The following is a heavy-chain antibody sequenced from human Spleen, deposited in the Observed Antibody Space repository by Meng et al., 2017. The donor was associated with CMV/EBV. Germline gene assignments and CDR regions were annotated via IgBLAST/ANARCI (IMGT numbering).Heavy chain of an antibody. CDR2: MNPNSGNT. D-gene: IGHD1-26*01. CDR3: ATDALSGSFKADAFDI. Sequence: ASVKVSCKASGYTFTGYYMHWVRQAPGQGLEWMGWMNPNSGNTGYAQKFQGRVTMTRNTSISTAYMELSSLRSEDTAVYYCATDALSGSFKADAFDIWGQGTMVTVSS. J-gene: IGHJ3*02. V-gene: IGHV1-8*02. CDR1: GYTFTGYY.